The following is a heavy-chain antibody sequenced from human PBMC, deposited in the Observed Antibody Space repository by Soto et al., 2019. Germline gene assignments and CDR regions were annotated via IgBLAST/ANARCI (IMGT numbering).Heavy chain of an antibody. CDR1: GYTFTSYG. J-gene: IGHJ6*03. Sequence: QVQLVQSGAEVKKPGASVKVSCKASGYTFTSYGISWVRQAPGQGLEWMGWISAYIGNTNYAQKLQGRVTMTTDTSTSTAYMELRSLRSDDTAVYYCARAGGVVVPAASSYYYMDVWGKGTTVTVSS. V-gene: IGHV1-18*01. CDR2: ISAYIGNT. D-gene: IGHD2-2*01. CDR3: ARAGGVVVPAASSYYYMDV.